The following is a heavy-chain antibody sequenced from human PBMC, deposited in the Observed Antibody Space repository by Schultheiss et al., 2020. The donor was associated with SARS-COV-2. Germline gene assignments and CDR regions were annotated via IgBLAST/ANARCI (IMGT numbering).Heavy chain of an antibody. CDR2: IYTSGST. D-gene: IGHD1-1*01. CDR1: GGSISSGSYY. Sequence: SQTLSLTCTVSGGSISSGSYYWSWIRQPAGKGLEWIGRIYTSGSTNYNPSLKSRVTISVDTSKNQFSLKLSSVTAADTAVYYCARDSPLTNNYYYYGMDVWGQGTTVTVSS. V-gene: IGHV4-61*02. CDR3: ARDSPLTNNYYYYGMDV. J-gene: IGHJ6*02.